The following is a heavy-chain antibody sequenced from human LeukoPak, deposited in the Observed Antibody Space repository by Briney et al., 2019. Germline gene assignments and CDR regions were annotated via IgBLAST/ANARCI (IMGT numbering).Heavy chain of an antibody. V-gene: IGHV3-9*01. Sequence: GRSLRLSCAASGFTFDDYGMHWVRQAPGKGLEWVSSISWNSGTIGYADSVKGRFTISRDNAKNSLCLQMNSLRAEDTALNYCAKGRYSSGWDFDYWGQGTLVTVSS. D-gene: IGHD6-19*01. J-gene: IGHJ4*02. CDR3: AKGRYSSGWDFDY. CDR2: ISWNSGTI. CDR1: GFTFDDYG.